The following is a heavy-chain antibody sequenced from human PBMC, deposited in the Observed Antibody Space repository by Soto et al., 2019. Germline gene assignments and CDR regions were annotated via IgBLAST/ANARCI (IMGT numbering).Heavy chain of an antibody. CDR2: ISGSGGST. CDR3: AKGTGLMVYAMSSPFDP. V-gene: IGHV3-23*01. D-gene: IGHD2-8*01. Sequence: PGGSLRLSCAASGFTLSSYAMSWGRQAPGKGLEWVSAISGSGGSTYYADSVKSRFTISRDNSKNTLYLQMNSLRAEDTAVYYCAKGTGLMVYAMSSPFDPWGQGTLVTVSS. J-gene: IGHJ5*02. CDR1: GFTLSSYA.